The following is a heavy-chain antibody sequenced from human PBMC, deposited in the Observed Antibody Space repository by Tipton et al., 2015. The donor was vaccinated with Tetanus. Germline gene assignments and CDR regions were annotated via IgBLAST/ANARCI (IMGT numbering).Heavy chain of an antibody. Sequence: GLVKPSEDLSLICTVSGGSISSGGYYWTWIRQHPERGLEWVGYIYYTGNTYYNPSLKSRVTISVDTPKNQFSLKLISLTAADTAVYYCARRLIQNWFDPWGQGTLVTVSS. CDR2: IYYTGNT. D-gene: IGHD2-8*01. V-gene: IGHV4-31*03. CDR1: GGSISSGGYY. J-gene: IGHJ5*02. CDR3: ARRLIQNWFDP.